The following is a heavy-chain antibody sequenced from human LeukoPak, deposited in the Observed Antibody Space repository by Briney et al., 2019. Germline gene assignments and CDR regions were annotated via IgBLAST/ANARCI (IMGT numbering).Heavy chain of an antibody. Sequence: PSETLSLICTVSGGSMSTYYWTWIRQPPGKGLEWIGFIYYTGSTNYNPSLKSRVTISVDTSKNQFSLKLSSVTAADTAVYYCAGMRITTPTVRTLDYWGQGTLATVSS. CDR3: AGMRITTPTVRTLDY. CDR2: IYYTGST. J-gene: IGHJ4*02. CDR1: GGSMSTYY. D-gene: IGHD1-14*01. V-gene: IGHV4-59*01.